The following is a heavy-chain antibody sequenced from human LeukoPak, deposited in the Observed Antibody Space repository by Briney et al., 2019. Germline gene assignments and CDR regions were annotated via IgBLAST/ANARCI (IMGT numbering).Heavy chain of an antibody. Sequence: GSLRLSCAVSGFTFSSYSMNWVRQPPGKGLEWIGEIYHSGSTNYNPSLKSRVTISVDTSKNQFSLKLSSVTAADTAVYYCARGSGSYYAVDWFDPWGQGTLVTVSS. J-gene: IGHJ5*02. CDR1: GFTFSSYS. CDR3: ARGSGSYYAVDWFDP. D-gene: IGHD1-26*01. V-gene: IGHV4-4*02. CDR2: IYHSGST.